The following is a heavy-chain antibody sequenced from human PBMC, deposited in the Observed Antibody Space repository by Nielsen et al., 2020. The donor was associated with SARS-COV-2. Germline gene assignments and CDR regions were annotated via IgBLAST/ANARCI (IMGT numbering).Heavy chain of an antibody. CDR2: IYPSDSAT. CDR3: ARLFYDVLTGLGPFDY. V-gene: IGHV5-51*01. CDR1: GYSFTSYW. J-gene: IGHJ4*02. D-gene: IGHD3-9*01. Sequence: KVSCKGSGYSFTSYWIGWVRQMPGKGLELMGAIYPSDSATRYSPSFQGQVTISADESINTAYLQWSSLKASDTAMYYCARLFYDVLTGLGPFDYWGPGTQVTVSS.